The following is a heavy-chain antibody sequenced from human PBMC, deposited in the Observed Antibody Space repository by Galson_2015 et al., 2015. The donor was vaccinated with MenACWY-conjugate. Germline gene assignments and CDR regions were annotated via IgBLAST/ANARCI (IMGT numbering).Heavy chain of an antibody. J-gene: IGHJ6*03. CDR3: ARTTNGNYFYYYYMDV. D-gene: IGHD4-23*01. V-gene: IGHV2-70*01. CDR1: GFSLSTGGMC. Sequence: PALVKPPQTLTLTCSFSGFSLSTGGMCVSWIRQPPGKALEWLALIDWEDDKYYSTFLKTRLTISKDTSKNPVVLTMTNMDPMDTATYYCARTTNGNYFYYYYMDVWGKGTTVTVSS. CDR2: IDWEDDK.